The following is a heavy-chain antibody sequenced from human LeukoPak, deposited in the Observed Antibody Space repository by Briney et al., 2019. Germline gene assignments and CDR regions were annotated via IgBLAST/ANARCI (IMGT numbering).Heavy chain of an antibody. CDR1: GDSFKDVNYY. Sequence: SETLSLTCSVSGDSFKDVNYYWNWIRQPPGKGLEWIGNIFYTGTTNYNPSLKSRVTISVDTSKNQFSLKLNSVTAADTAVYYCAGAGDSYAYGYYYYYMDVWGKGTTVTISS. D-gene: IGHD3-16*01. CDR2: IFYTGTT. J-gene: IGHJ6*03. V-gene: IGHV4-61*01. CDR3: AGAGDSYAYGYYYYYMDV.